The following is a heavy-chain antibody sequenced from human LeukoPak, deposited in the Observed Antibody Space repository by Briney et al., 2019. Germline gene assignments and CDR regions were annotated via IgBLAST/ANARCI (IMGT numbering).Heavy chain of an antibody. Sequence: PSETLSLTCAVSGGSISSSTNWWSWVRQPPGKGLEWIGEIYHSGGTNYNPSLKSRITISVDKSQNQFSLKVNSLTAADTAVYYCASSYMGRLGELSLLRTPFDYWGQGTLVTVSS. CDR2: IYHSGGT. V-gene: IGHV4-4*02. J-gene: IGHJ4*02. CDR3: ASSYMGRLGELSLLRTPFDY. CDR1: GGSISSSTNW. D-gene: IGHD3-10*01.